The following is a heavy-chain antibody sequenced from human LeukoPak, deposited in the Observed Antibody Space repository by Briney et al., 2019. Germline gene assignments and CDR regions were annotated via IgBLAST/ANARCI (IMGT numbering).Heavy chain of an antibody. CDR2: IMPIFGTS. CDR1: RGTFSNYP. V-gene: IGHV1-69*13. D-gene: IGHD5-24*01. J-gene: IGHJ4*02. CDR3: ARDRPVELPIQGYLDS. Sequence: SVTVSYMHSRGTFSNYPFSWVRQAPGQGLEWMGGIMPIFGTSTYSQNFQGRLTIDPDESTNTAYMYLSNLRSEDTAMYYCARDRPVELPIQGYLDSWGQGTLVIVSS.